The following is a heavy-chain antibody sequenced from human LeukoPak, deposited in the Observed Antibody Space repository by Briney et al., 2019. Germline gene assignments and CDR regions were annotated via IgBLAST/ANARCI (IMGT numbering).Heavy chain of an antibody. D-gene: IGHD3-3*01. CDR2: MNPNSGNT. CDR3: ARGRRFLEWSFDY. CDR1: GYTFTSYG. Sequence: ASVKVSCKASGYTFTSYGISWVRQATGQGLEWMGWMNPNSGNTGYAQKFQGRVTMTRNTSISTAYMELSSLRSEDTAVYYCARGRRFLEWSFDYWGQGTLVTVSS. V-gene: IGHV1-8*02. J-gene: IGHJ4*02.